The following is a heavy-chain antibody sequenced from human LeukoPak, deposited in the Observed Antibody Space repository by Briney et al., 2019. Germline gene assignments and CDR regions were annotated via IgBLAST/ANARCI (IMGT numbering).Heavy chain of an antibody. Sequence: GGSLRLSCAASGFTFGDYAMHWVRQAPGKGLEWVSGIEWNSGKIGYADSVKGRFTISRDNAKKSLFLQMNSLRAEDTALYYCVKRSNDAFDIWGQGTMATVSS. CDR1: GFTFGDYA. CDR2: IEWNSGKI. CDR3: VKRSNDAFDI. J-gene: IGHJ3*02. D-gene: IGHD3-10*01. V-gene: IGHV3-9*01.